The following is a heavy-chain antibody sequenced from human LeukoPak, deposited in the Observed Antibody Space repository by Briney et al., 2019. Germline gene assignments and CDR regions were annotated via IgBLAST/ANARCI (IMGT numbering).Heavy chain of an antibody. CDR2: IYCSGST. CDR1: GGSISSYN. D-gene: IGHD3-22*01. J-gene: IGHJ3*02. V-gene: IGHV4-59*08. CDR3: ARHGDYYDSSGYYYVLNAFDI. Sequence: SETLSLTCTVSGGSISSYNWSWIRQPPGKGLEWIGYIYCSGSTNYNPSLKSRVTISVDTSKNQFSLKLSSVTAADTAVYYCARHGDYYDSSGYYYVLNAFDIWGQGTMVTVSS.